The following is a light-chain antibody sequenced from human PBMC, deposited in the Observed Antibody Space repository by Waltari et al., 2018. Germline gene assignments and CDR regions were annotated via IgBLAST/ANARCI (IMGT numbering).Light chain of an antibody. CDR1: QSALSSSNNKNY. CDR3: QQFDTTPSYT. Sequence: DIVMTQSPDSLAVSLGERATINCKSSQSALSSSNNKNYLAWYQQKPGQPPKLRIYWAATRVSGVPDRFSGSGSGTDFTLTISSLQAEDVAVYYCQQFDTTPSYTFGQGTKLEIK. CDR2: WAA. V-gene: IGKV4-1*01. J-gene: IGKJ2*01.